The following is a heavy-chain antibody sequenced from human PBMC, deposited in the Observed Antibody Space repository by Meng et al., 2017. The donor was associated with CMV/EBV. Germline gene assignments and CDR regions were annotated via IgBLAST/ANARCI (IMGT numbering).Heavy chain of an antibody. Sequence: ASVKVSCKASGYTFTSYDINWVRQATGQGLEWMGWMNPNSGGTNYAQKFQGRVTMTRDTSISTAYMELSRLRSDDTAVYYCARDLDGGANGPEDYWGQGTLVTVSS. CDR3: ARDLDGGANGPEDY. CDR1: GYTFTSYD. J-gene: IGHJ4*02. D-gene: IGHD3-16*01. V-gene: IGHV1-2*02. CDR2: MNPNSGGT.